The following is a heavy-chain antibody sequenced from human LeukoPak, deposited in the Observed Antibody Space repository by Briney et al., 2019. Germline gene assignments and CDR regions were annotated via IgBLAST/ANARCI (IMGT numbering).Heavy chain of an antibody. CDR2: IYYSGST. CDR3: ARSPYTVTMDYYYYYMDV. D-gene: IGHD4-17*01. Sequence: SETLSLTCTVSGGSISSSSYYWGWIRQPPGKGLEWIGSIYYSGSTYYNPSLKSRVTISVDTSKNQFSLKLSSVTAADTAVYYCARSPYTVTMDYYYYYMDVWGKGTTVTVSS. J-gene: IGHJ6*03. CDR1: GGSISSSSYY. V-gene: IGHV4-39*07.